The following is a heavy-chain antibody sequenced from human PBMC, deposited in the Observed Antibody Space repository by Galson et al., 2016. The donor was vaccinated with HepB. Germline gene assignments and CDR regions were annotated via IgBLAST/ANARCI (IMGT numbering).Heavy chain of an antibody. V-gene: IGHV3-30*03. Sequence: SLRLSCAASGFTFSNYGMHWIRQAPGKGLEWVAVISKTGDTTFYGDSVKGRFTISRDNSKNTVDLQIHSLRSEDAALYFCARDFKLGAPDYRDVWGKGTTVTVS. D-gene: IGHD1-26*01. CDR1: GFTFSNYG. CDR2: ISKTGDTT. CDR3: ARDFKLGAPDYRDV. J-gene: IGHJ6*03.